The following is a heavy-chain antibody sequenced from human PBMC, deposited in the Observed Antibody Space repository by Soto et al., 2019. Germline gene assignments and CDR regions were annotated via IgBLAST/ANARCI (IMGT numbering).Heavy chain of an antibody. CDR1: GFTFSSYA. J-gene: IGHJ4*02. D-gene: IGHD4-17*01. V-gene: IGHV3-23*01. CDR3: AKARPYGDYDFDY. CDR2: ISGSGGST. Sequence: EVQLLESGGGLVQPGGSLRLSCAASGFTFSSYAMSWVRQAPGRGLEWVSAISGSGGSTYYADSVKGRFTISRDKSKNTLYLQMNRLRAEDTAGYYCAKARPYGDYDFDYWGQGTLVTVSS.